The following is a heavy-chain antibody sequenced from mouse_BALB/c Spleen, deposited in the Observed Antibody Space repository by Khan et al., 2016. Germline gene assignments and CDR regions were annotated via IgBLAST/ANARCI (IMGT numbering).Heavy chain of an antibody. CDR1: GYSFTGYT. D-gene: IGHD1-2*01. CDR2: INPSNGGT. Sequence: VQLQQSGPELVKPGASMKISCKASGYSFTGYTMTWVKQSHGKNLEWIGLINPSNGGTNYNQTFRGKATLTVDKSSTTAYMELLSLTSEDSAVYYCARGDYYGYVGAYWGQGTLVTVSA. J-gene: IGHJ3*01. V-gene: IGHV1-18*01. CDR3: ARGDYYGYVGAY.